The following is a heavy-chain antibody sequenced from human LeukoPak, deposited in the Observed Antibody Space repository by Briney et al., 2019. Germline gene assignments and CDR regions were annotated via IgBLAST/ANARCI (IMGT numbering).Heavy chain of an antibody. CDR1: GGSISSGGYY. CDR3: ARDCSGGSCYGAFDI. Sequence: SETLSLTCTVSGGSISSGGYYWSWIRQHPGEGLEWIGYIYYSGSTYCNPSLKSRVTMSVDTSKNQFSLRLNSVTAADTAVYYCARDCSGGSCYGAFDIWGQGTMVTVSS. J-gene: IGHJ3*02. CDR2: IYYSGST. D-gene: IGHD2-15*01. V-gene: IGHV4-31*03.